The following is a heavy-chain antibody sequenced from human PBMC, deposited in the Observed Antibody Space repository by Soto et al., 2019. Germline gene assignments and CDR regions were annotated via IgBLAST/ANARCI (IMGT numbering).Heavy chain of an antibody. CDR3: AREGYYYDSSGYYTA. CDR1: GFTFSSYS. J-gene: IGHJ5*02. V-gene: IGHV3-21*01. Sequence: ESGGGLVKPGGSLRLSCAASGFTFSSYSMNWVRQAPGKGLEWVSSISSSSSYIYYADSVKGRFTISRDNAKNSLYLQMNSLRAEDTAVYYCAREGYYYDSSGYYTAWGQGTLVTVFS. CDR2: ISSSSSYI. D-gene: IGHD3-22*01.